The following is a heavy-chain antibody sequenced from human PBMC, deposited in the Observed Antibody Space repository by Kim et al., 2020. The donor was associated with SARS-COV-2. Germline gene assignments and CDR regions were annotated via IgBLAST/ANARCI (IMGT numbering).Heavy chain of an antibody. J-gene: IGHJ4*02. V-gene: IGHV1-3*01. Sequence: TKYSQNLQGRVTISRDTSATTAYKELSSLRSEDTAMYYCGRGIAVAATIDYWGQGTLVTVSS. CDR3: GRGIAVAATIDY. D-gene: IGHD6-13*01. CDR2: T.